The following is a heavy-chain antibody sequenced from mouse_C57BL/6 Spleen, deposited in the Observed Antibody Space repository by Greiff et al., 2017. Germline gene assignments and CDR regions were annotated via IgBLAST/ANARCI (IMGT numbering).Heavy chain of an antibody. CDR3: SRGTDRYFDF. J-gene: IGHJ1*03. CDR1: GYTFTSYW. D-gene: IGHD3-3*01. V-gene: IGHV1-52*01. Sequence: QVQLQQSGAELVRPGSSVKLSCTASGYTFTSYWMHWVKQRPIQGLEWIGNTDTSDSETYYNQKFKGKATLTVDKSSSTAYMQLSSLTSEDSAVDNCSRGTDRYFDFWGTGTTVTVAS. CDR2: TDTSDSET.